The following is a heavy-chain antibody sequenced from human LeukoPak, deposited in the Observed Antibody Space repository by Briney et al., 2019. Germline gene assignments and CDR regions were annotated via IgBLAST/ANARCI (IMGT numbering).Heavy chain of an antibody. Sequence: GGSLRLSCAASGFTFSSYGMSWVRQAPGKGLEWVSAISGSGGSTYYADSVKGRFTISRDNSKNTLYLQMNSLRAEDTAVYYCAKLGLVVVKSFFDYWGQGTLVTVSS. J-gene: IGHJ4*02. V-gene: IGHV3-23*01. CDR2: ISGSGGST. D-gene: IGHD3-22*01. CDR1: GFTFSSYG. CDR3: AKLGLVVVKSFFDY.